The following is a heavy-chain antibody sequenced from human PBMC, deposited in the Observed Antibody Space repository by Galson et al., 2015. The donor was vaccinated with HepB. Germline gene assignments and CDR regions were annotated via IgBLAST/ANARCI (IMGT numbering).Heavy chain of an antibody. CDR3: ARSVPYGSGDFFSLGPLSFDY. CDR1: GFNFLSHA. J-gene: IGHJ4*02. V-gene: IGHV3-30*04. Sequence: SLRLSCAASGFNFLSHAMHWVRQAPGKGLEWLAVTSYDGQNKKFADSVKGRFTVSRDNSNNTLFLRMKNLRLEDTAVYFCARSVPYGSGDFFSLGPLSFDYAGQGTPVTVSS. D-gene: IGHD3-10*01. CDR2: TSYDGQNK.